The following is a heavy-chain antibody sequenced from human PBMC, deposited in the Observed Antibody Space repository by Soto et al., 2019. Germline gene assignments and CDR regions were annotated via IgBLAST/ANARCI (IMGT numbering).Heavy chain of an antibody. CDR3: ARGSVYDFWSGYYYYYYGMDV. J-gene: IGHJ6*02. D-gene: IGHD3-3*01. V-gene: IGHV1-8*01. CDR2: MNPNSGNT. CDR1: GYTFTSYD. Sequence: ASVNVSCKASGYTFTSYDINWVRQATGQGLEWMGWMNPNSGNTGYAQKFQGRVTMTRNTSISTAYMELSSLRSEDTAVYYCARGSVYDFWSGYYYYYYGMDVWGQGTTVTVSS.